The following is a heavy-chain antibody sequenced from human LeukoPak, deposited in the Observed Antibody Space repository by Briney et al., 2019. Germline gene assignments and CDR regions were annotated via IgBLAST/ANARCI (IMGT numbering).Heavy chain of an antibody. CDR3: AREADIVVVPAATRYDAFDI. CDR2: ISSSSSYI. Sequence: AGGSLRLSCAASGFTFSSYSMNWVRQAPGKGLEWVSSISSSSSYIYYADSVKGRFTISRDNAKNSLYLQMNSLRAEDTAVYYCAREADIVVVPAATRYDAFDIWGQGTMVTVSS. D-gene: IGHD2-2*01. CDR1: GFTFSSYS. V-gene: IGHV3-21*01. J-gene: IGHJ3*02.